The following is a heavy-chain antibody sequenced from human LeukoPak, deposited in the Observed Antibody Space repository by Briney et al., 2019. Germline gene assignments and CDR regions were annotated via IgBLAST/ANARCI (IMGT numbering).Heavy chain of an antibody. Sequence: GGSLRLSCAASGFTFSNYATHWVRQAPGKGLEWVSAISGSGGSTYYADSVKGRFTISRDNSKNTLYLQMNSLRAEDTAVYYCAKDRSGEGNFDYWGQGTLVTVSS. CDR3: AKDRSGEGNFDY. CDR2: ISGSGGST. V-gene: IGHV3-23*01. CDR1: GFTFSNYA. D-gene: IGHD3-10*01. J-gene: IGHJ4*02.